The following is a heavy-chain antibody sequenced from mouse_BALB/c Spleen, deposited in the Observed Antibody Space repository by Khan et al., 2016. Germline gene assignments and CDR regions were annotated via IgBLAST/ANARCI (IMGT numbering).Heavy chain of an antibody. CDR3: ARDLDY. J-gene: IGHJ4*01. CDR2: INPTTGYT. V-gene: IGHV1-7*01. CDR1: GYTFTIYW. Sequence: QVQLQQSGAELAKPGASVKMSCKASGYTFTIYWMHWVKQRPGQGLEWIGYINPTTGYTEYNQKFKDKATLTADKSSSTAYMQLSSLTSEDSAVYYCARDLDYWGQGTSVTVSS.